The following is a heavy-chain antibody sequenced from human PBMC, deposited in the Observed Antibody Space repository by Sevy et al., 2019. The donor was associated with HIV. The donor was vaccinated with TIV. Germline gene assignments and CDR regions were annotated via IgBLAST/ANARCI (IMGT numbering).Heavy chain of an antibody. CDR3: ARGGPNQHQLDYFDY. Sequence: SETLSLTCTVSGVSISNYYWAWIRQPPAKGLECVGFCGSTNYNPSLKSRVTTSVDTSKNHFSLKLSSVTVADTAIYYCARGGPNQHQLDYFDYWGQGTLVTVSS. D-gene: IGHD6-13*01. V-gene: IGHV4-59*01. J-gene: IGHJ4*02. CDR1: GVSISNYY. CDR2: CGST.